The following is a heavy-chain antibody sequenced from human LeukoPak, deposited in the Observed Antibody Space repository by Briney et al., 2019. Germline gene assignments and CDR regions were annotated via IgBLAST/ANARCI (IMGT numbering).Heavy chain of an antibody. CDR1: GFTFSYYG. Sequence: AGGSLRLSCAASGFTFSYYGMHWVRQAPGKGLEWVTFIGYDGTDKYYADSVKGRFTISRDNSKNTLSLHMNSLRAEDTAVYYCAKHMVRGVIKPLYFDYWGQGTLVTVSS. CDR2: IGYDGTDK. CDR3: AKHMVRGVIKPLYFDY. J-gene: IGHJ4*02. V-gene: IGHV3-30*02. D-gene: IGHD3-10*01.